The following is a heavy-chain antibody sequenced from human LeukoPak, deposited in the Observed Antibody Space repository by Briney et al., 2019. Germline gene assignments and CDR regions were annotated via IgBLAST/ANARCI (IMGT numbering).Heavy chain of an antibody. D-gene: IGHD6-13*01. CDR2: IKQDGSEK. CDR3: AKGYSSTSRSRYFDY. V-gene: IGHV3-7*03. CDR1: GFTFSSYW. J-gene: IGHJ4*02. Sequence: GGSLRLSCAASGFTFSSYWMSWVRQAPGKGLEWVANIKQDGSEKYYVDSVKGRFTISRDNAKNSLYLQMNSLRAEDTAVYYCAKGYSSTSRSRYFDYWGQGTLVTVSS.